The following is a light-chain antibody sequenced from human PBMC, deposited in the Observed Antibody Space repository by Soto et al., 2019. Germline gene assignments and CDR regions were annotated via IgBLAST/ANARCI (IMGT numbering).Light chain of an antibody. V-gene: IGKV1-39*01. CDR1: QSISRD. Sequence: DIQMTQSPSSLSASVGDRVTITCRASQSISRDLNWYQQRTGKAPKLLIYFASTLQSGVPSRFSGSGSGTDFTLTISSLQPEDFATYYCQQSYSRFGQGTKLEIK. CDR3: QQSYSR. J-gene: IGKJ2*01. CDR2: FAS.